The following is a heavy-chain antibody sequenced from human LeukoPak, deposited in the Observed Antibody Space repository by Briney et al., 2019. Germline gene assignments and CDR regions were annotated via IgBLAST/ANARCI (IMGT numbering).Heavy chain of an antibody. J-gene: IGHJ4*02. CDR2: IYYSGST. D-gene: IGHD3-16*02. V-gene: IGHV4-30-4*01. CDR1: GCSFSSGDYY. CDR3: ARESTYDYVWGSYRPNPLYFDY. Sequence: MPSETLSLTCTVSGCSFSSGDYYWSRIRQPPGKGLEWIGYIYYSGSTDYNPSLKSRVTISVDTSRNQYYLKLSSVTATDTPVYYCARESTYDYVWGSYRPNPLYFDYWGQGTLVTVSS.